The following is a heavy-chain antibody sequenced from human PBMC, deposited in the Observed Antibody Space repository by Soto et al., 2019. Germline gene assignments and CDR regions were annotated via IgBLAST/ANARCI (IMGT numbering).Heavy chain of an antibody. J-gene: IGHJ4*02. CDR2: IIPIFGTA. CDR1: GGTFSSYA. V-gene: IGHV1-69*01. CDR3: ARGPDYGDYATYFDF. D-gene: IGHD4-17*01. Sequence: QVQLVQSGAEVKKPGSSVKVSCKASGGTFSSYAISWVRQAPGQGLEWVGGIIPIFGTANYAQKFQGRVTITADESTSTAYMELSRLRSEETAVYYCARGPDYGDYATYFDFWGQGTLVTVSS.